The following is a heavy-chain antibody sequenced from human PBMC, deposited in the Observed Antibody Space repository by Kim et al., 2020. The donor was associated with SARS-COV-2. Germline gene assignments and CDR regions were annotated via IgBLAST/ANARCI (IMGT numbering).Heavy chain of an antibody. J-gene: IGHJ6*02. D-gene: IGHD3-3*01. CDR3: ARESFWSGYYSYYYGMDV. V-gene: IGHV1-3*01. CDR1: GYTFTSYA. CDR2: INAGNGNT. Sequence: ASVKVSCKASGYTFTSYAMHWVRQAPGQRLEWMGWINAGNGNTKYSQKFQGRVTITRETSASTAYMELSSLRSEDTAVYYCARESFWSGYYSYYYGMDVWGQGTTVTVSS.